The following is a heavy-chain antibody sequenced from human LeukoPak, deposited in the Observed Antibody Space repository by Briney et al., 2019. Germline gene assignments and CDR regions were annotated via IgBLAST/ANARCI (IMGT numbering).Heavy chain of an antibody. D-gene: IGHD5-24*01. J-gene: IGHJ4*02. CDR2: ISYDGSNK. CDR1: GFTFSSYA. Sequence: GRSLRLSCAASGFTFSSYAMHWVRQVPGKGLEWVAVISYDGSNKYYADSVKGRFTISRDNSKNTLYLQMNSLRAEDTAVYYCARDGARDGYNGPFDYWGQGTLVTVSS. V-gene: IGHV3-30*04. CDR3: ARDGARDGYNGPFDY.